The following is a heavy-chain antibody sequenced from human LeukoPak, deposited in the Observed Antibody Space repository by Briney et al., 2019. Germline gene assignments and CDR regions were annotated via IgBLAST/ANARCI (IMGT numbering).Heavy chain of an antibody. Sequence: ASVKVSCKASGYTFTSYGISWVRQAPGQRLEWMGWISAYNGNTNYAQKLQGRVTMTTDTSTSTAYMELSGLRSEDTAVYYCARLPQAGTNSWWFDPWGQGTLVTVSS. CDR1: GYTFTSYG. J-gene: IGHJ5*02. CDR2: ISAYNGNT. CDR3: ARLPQAGTNSWWFDP. D-gene: IGHD6-13*01. V-gene: IGHV1-18*01.